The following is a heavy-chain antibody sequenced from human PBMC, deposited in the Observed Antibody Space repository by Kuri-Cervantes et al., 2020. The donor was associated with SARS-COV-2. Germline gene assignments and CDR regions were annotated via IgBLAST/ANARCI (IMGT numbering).Heavy chain of an antibody. CDR2: ISASGAST. J-gene: IGHJ4*02. CDR1: GFTFSSYA. V-gene: IGHV3-23*01. CDR3: AKVGTSIAVSGRFDY. D-gene: IGHD6-19*01. Sequence: LSLICAASGFTFSSYAMSWVRQAPGKGLEWVSVISASGASTYYADSVKGRFTISRDNSKNTLYLQMNSLRAEDTAVYYCAKVGTSIAVSGRFDYWGQGTLVTVSS.